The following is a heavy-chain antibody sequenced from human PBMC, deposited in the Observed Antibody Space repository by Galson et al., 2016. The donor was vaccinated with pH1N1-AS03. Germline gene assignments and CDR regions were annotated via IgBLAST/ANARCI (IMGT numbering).Heavy chain of an antibody. J-gene: IGHJ4*02. D-gene: IGHD2-8*01. CDR3: ARSTRVNEGLDF. CDR2: IFWDGET. CDR1: GSSLSTGGVH. Sequence: PALVKPTQTLTLTCTFSGSSLSTGGVHVAWIRQPPGKALEWLALIFWDGETRYRPSLRSRLTITKDTSKNQVVLTMTNMDPVDTATYYCARSTRVNEGLDFWGQGTLVTVSS. V-gene: IGHV2-5*02.